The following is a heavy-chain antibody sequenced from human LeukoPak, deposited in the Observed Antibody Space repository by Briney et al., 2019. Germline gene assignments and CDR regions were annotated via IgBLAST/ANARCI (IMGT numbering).Heavy chain of an antibody. CDR3: ACSSGYYTVVYVF. CDR2: INPTGGSR. J-gene: IGHJ4*02. CDR1: GYSFTSYY. D-gene: IGHD3-22*01. Sequence: GSVKVSFKASGYSFTSYYMHWVRQAPGQGLEWREMINPTGGSRDYAQKFQRRVTMVRAMSTSTVYLELGSLRAEDTGVYYCACSSGYYTVVYVFWGEGTLVSASS. V-gene: IGHV1-46*01.